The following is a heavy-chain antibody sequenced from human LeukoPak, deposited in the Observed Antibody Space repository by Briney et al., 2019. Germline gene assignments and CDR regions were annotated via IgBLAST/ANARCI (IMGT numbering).Heavy chain of an antibody. V-gene: IGHV4-38-2*02. CDR3: ASLTNIAAAGAFDY. D-gene: IGHD6-13*01. CDR1: GYSISSGYN. CDR2: IYHSGST. Sequence: SETLSLTCTVSGYSISSGYNWCWIRQPPGKGLERMGSIYHSGSTYYNPSLKSRVTISVDTSKNQFALKLSSVTAADTAVYYCASLTNIAAAGAFDYWGQGTLVTVSS. J-gene: IGHJ4*02.